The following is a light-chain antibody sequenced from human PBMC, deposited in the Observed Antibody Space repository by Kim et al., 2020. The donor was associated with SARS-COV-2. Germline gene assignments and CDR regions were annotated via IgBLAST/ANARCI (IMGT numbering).Light chain of an antibody. V-gene: IGKV3-15*01. Sequence: SVSPGERAALSCGASQNVRVDLAWYQQKPGQPPRLLIYAASTRATGIPARFSGSGSGTDFTLTIYSLQSEDFALYYCQQYNNGVTFGGGTKLEIK. CDR1: QNVRVD. J-gene: IGKJ4*01. CDR2: AAS. CDR3: QQYNNGVT.